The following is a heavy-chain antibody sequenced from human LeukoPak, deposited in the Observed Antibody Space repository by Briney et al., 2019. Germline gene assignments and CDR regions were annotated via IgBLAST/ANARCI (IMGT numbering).Heavy chain of an antibody. CDR1: GFTVSSNY. V-gene: IGHV3-53*01. CDR2: IYSGGST. Sequence: PGGSLRLSCAASGFTVSSNYMSWVRQAPGKGLEWVSVIYSGGSTYYADSVKGRFTISRDNSKNTLYLQMNSLRAEDTAVYYCARVQHYYDSLPDRNYGMDVWGPGTTVTVSS. J-gene: IGHJ6*02. CDR3: ARVQHYYDSLPDRNYGMDV. D-gene: IGHD3-22*01.